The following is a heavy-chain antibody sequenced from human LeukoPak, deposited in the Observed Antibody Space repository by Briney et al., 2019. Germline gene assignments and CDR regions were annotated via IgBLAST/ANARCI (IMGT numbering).Heavy chain of an antibody. J-gene: IGHJ3*02. CDR1: GGSFSGYY. Sequence: SETLSPTCAVYGGSFSGYYWSWIRQPPGKGLEWIGEINHSGSTNYNPSLKSRVTISVDTSKNQFSLKLSSVTAADTAVYYCASIAAAGTGKDAFDIWGQGTMVTVSS. V-gene: IGHV4-34*01. CDR3: ASIAAAGTGKDAFDI. CDR2: INHSGST. D-gene: IGHD6-13*01.